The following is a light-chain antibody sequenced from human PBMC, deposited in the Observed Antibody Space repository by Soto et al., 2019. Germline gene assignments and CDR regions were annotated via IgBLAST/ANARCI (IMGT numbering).Light chain of an antibody. V-gene: IGLV2-14*01. CDR1: SSDVGGYNY. Sequence: QSALTQPASVSGSPGQSITISCTGTSSDVGGYNYVSWYQQHPGKAPKLMLYEVSNRPSGVSNRFSGSKSGNTASLTISGLQAEDEADYYCSSYTSSSPGFGGGTKLTVL. J-gene: IGLJ3*02. CDR3: SSYTSSSPG. CDR2: EVS.